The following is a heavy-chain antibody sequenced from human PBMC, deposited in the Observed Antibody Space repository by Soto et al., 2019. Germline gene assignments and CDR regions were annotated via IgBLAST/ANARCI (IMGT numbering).Heavy chain of an antibody. CDR1: GDTFTSYA. CDR2: INAGNGNT. J-gene: IGHJ5*02. Sequence: ASVKVSCKASGDTFTSYAMHWVRQAPGQRLEWMGWINAGNGNTKYSQKFQGRVTITRDTSASTAYMELSSLRSEDTAVYYCARCPPLLWCGKSLRNWFYPWGQGTLVTVSS. D-gene: IGHD3-10*01. V-gene: IGHV1-3*01. CDR3: ARCPPLLWCGKSLRNWFYP.